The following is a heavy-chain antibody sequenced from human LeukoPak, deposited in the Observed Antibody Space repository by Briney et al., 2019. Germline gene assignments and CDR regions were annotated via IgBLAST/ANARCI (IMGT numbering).Heavy chain of an antibody. CDR2: ISFVGSNK. D-gene: IGHD3-22*01. CDR1: GFTFSSYS. V-gene: IGHV3-30*01. Sequence: GGSLRLSCAASGFTFSSYSMHWVRQAPGKGLEWVALISFVGSNKNYADSVRGRFTISRDNYKNMLYLQMNSLRAEDTAVYYCASANYFDSSGYFWGQGTLVTVSS. J-gene: IGHJ4*02. CDR3: ASANYFDSSGYF.